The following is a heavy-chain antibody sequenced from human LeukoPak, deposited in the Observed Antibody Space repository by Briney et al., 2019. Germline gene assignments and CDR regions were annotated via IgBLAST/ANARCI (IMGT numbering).Heavy chain of an antibody. CDR1: GYSFTSYW. J-gene: IGHJ4*02. CDR2: IYPGDSDT. V-gene: IGHV5-51*01. D-gene: IGHD2-15*01. Sequence: GESLKISCQGSGYSFTSYWIGWVRQMPGKGLEWMGIIYPGDSDTRYSPSFQGQVTISADKSISTAYLQWSSLKASDTAMYYCARHSPGYCSGGSCYEIKPIDYWGQGTLVTVSS. CDR3: ARHSPGYCSGGSCYEIKPIDY.